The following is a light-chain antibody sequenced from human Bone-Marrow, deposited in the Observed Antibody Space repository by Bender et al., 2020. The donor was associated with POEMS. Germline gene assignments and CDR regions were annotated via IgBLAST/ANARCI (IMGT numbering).Light chain of an antibody. CDR2: DVS. V-gene: IGLV2-14*03. Sequence: QSVLTQPPSASGSPGQSVTISCTGTSTDVGAYNYVSWYQQHPGKVPKLLIYDVSNRPSGVSTRFSGSKSGNTASLTISGLPAEDAGDYFCCSYTISSTGVFGGGTKLTVL. J-gene: IGLJ3*02. CDR1: STDVGAYNY. CDR3: CSYTISSTGV.